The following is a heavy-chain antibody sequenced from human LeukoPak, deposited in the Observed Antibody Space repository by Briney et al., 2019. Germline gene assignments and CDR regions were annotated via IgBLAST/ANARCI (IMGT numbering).Heavy chain of an antibody. Sequence: PGGSLRLSCAASGCTFSSYVMSWVRHAPGKVLEWVSSISGSSSSTYYADSVKGRFTISRDNSKSTLYLQMNSLRAEDTAVYYCAEEVGATYPTFDSWGQGTLVTVSS. J-gene: IGHJ4*02. CDR2: ISGSSSST. CDR3: AEEVGATYPTFDS. D-gene: IGHD1-26*01. V-gene: IGHV3-23*01. CDR1: GCTFSSYV.